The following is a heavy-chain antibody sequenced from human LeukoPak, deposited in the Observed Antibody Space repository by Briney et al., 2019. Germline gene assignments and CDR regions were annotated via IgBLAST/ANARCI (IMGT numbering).Heavy chain of an antibody. D-gene: IGHD6-19*01. CDR3: ARQWLVLIGDTMYDY. Sequence: SETLSLTCTVSGGSISSSSYYWGWIRQPPGKGLEWIGSIYYSGSTYYNPSLKSRVTMSVDTSKNQFSLKLSSVTAADTAVYYCARQWLVLIGDTMYDYWGQGTLVTVSS. CDR1: GGSISSSSYY. J-gene: IGHJ4*02. CDR2: IYYSGST. V-gene: IGHV4-39*01.